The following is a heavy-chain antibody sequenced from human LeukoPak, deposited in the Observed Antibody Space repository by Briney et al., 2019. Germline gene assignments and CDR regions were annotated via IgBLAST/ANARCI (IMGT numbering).Heavy chain of an antibody. CDR1: GNSISSGYY. J-gene: IGHJ4*02. Sequence: SETLSLTCTVSGNSISSGYYWDWIRQPPGKGLEWIGSMYHSGNTYYNPSLKSRVTISVDTSKNQFSLKLGSVTAADTAVYYCARKESGSNYYFDYWGQGTLVTVSS. V-gene: IGHV4-38-2*02. CDR2: MYHSGNT. D-gene: IGHD2-15*01. CDR3: ARKESGSNYYFDY.